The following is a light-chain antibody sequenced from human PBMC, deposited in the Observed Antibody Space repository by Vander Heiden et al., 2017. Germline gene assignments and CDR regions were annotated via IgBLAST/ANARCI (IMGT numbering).Light chain of an antibody. J-gene: IGKJ5*01. CDR1: QTISSIY. CDR3: QQYDTSPTT. V-gene: IGKV3-20*01. Sequence: EFVFTQSPVTLSLSPGERATLSCRASQTISSIYFAWYQQKPGQSPRLLIYDTSSRATGTPDRFRGSGSGTDFTLTISRLEPEDFAVYYCQQYDTSPTTFGQGTRLKIK. CDR2: DTS.